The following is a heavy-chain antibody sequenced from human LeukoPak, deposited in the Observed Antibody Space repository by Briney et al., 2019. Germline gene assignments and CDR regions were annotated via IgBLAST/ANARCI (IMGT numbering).Heavy chain of an antibody. J-gene: IGHJ4*02. CDR3: AKDRTGGSSPLDN. D-gene: IGHD1-26*01. Sequence: GRSLRLSCAASGFTFSSSPMHWVRQAPGMGLEWVSVISSDGSTKFYADSVKGRFTISRDNSKNTLNLQMNSLRAEDTAVYHCAKDRTGGSSPLDNWGQGTLVTVSS. CDR1: GFTFSSSP. V-gene: IGHV3-30-3*02. CDR2: ISSDGSTK.